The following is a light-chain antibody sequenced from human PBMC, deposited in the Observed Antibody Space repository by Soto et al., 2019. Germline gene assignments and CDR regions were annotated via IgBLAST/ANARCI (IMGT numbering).Light chain of an antibody. CDR1: NIGDKL. J-gene: IGLJ1*01. Sequence: YELTQSPSVSLAPGETARISCEGNNIGDKLVHWYQQRPGQAPVLVIYFDSERPSGIPERFSGSNSGNTATLIITRVEAGDEADYYCQLWDVGSDHYVFGSGTKLTVL. V-gene: IGLV3-21*04. CDR2: FDS. CDR3: QLWDVGSDHYV.